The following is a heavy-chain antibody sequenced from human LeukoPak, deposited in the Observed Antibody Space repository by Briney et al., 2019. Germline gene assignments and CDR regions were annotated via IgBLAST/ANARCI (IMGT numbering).Heavy chain of an antibody. CDR2: IYYSGST. J-gene: IGHJ4*02. Sequence: SETLSLTCTVSGVSISIGDYYWSWIRQPPGKGLEWIGYIYYSGSTDYNPSLESRVSMSVDTSKNQFSLKLSSVTAADTAVYYCARDHKVRGFVYWGQGTLVTVSS. V-gene: IGHV4-30-4*01. CDR1: GVSISIGDYY. D-gene: IGHD3-10*01. CDR3: ARDHKVRGFVY.